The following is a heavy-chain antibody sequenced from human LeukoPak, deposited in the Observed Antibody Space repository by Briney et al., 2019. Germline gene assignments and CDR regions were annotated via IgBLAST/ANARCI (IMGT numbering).Heavy chain of an antibody. CDR3: ARYYDFVTIPYYFDY. Sequence: ASVKVSCKASGYTFTSYGISWVRQAPGQGLEWMGWISAYNGNTNYAQKLQGRVTMTTDTSTSTAYMELRSLRSDDTAVYYCARYYDFVTIPYYFDYWGQGTLVTVSS. J-gene: IGHJ4*02. CDR2: ISAYNGNT. V-gene: IGHV1-18*01. D-gene: IGHD3-9*01. CDR1: GYTFTSYG.